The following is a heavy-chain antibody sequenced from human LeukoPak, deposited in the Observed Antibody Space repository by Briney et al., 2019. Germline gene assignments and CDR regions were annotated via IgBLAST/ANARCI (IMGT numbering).Heavy chain of an antibody. Sequence: SETLSLTSTVSGGSISSFYWSWIRQPAGKGLEWIGRIYTSGSTNYNPSLKSRVTMSVDTSKNQFSLKLSSVTAADTAVYYCARVYRIAAADYYYYYYMDVWGKGTTVTVSS. CDR3: ARVYRIAAADYYYYYYMDV. CDR1: GGSISSFY. V-gene: IGHV4-4*07. J-gene: IGHJ6*03. D-gene: IGHD6-13*01. CDR2: IYTSGST.